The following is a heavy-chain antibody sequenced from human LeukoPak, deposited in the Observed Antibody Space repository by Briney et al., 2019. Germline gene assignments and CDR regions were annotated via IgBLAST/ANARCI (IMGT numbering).Heavy chain of an antibody. V-gene: IGHV4-59*01. CDR2: IYYIGKT. CDR3: ARLAVATTSWFDP. Sequence: PSETLSLTCKVSGGSINSYYWSWIRQPPEKGLEWVGYIYYIGKTNYNPSLKSRVTISLDTSKNQVSLILTSVTAADTAVYYCARLAVATTSWFDPWGQGTLVTVSS. CDR1: GGSINSYY. J-gene: IGHJ5*02. D-gene: IGHD2-15*01.